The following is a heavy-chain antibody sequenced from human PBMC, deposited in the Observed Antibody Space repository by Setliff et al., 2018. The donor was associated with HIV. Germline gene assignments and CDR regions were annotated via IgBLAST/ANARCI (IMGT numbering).Heavy chain of an antibody. CDR1: GASTISGSYY. CDR2: IHTSGST. CDR3: ASGEYSYGYRFDY. D-gene: IGHD5-18*01. J-gene: IGHJ4*02. V-gene: IGHV4-61*09. Sequence: PSETLSLTCTVSGASTISGSYYWSWIRQPAGKGLEWIGQIHTSGSTNYNPSLESRVTISADTSKNHFSLKLSSVTAADTAVYYCASGEYSYGYRFDYWGQGTLVTVSS.